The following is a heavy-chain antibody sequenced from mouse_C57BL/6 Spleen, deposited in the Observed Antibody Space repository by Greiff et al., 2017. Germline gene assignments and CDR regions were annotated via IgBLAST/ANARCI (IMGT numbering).Heavy chain of an antibody. CDR2: IYPGSGST. Sequence: VQLQPSGAELVKPGASVKMSCKASGYTFTSYWITWVKQRPGQGLEWIGDIYPGSGSTNYNEKFKSKATLTVDTSSSTAYMQLSSLTSEDSAVYYCARKGDYFDYWGQGTTLTVSS. V-gene: IGHV1-55*01. J-gene: IGHJ2*01. CDR3: ARKGDYFDY. CDR1: GYTFTSYW.